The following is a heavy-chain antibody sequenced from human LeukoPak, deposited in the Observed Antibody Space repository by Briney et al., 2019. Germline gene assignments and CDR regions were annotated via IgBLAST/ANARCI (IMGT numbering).Heavy chain of an antibody. J-gene: IGHJ4*02. D-gene: IGHD7-27*01. CDR3: ANPELGIGWDY. CDR1: TFTFSDYA. CDR2: ISGSGGST. V-gene: IGHV3-23*01. Sequence: GGSLRLSCIGSTFTFSDYAMSWVRQAPGKGLEWVSAISGSGGSTYYADSVKGRFTISRDNSRNTLYLQMNSLRAEDTAVYYCANPELGIGWDYWGQGTLVTVSS.